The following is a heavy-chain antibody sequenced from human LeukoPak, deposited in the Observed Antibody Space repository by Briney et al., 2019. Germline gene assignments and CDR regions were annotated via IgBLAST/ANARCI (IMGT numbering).Heavy chain of an antibody. V-gene: IGHV3-73*01. CDR1: GFTFSGSA. Sequence: GGSLKLSCAASGFTFSGSAMHWVRQASGKGLEWVGRIRSKANSYATAYAASVKGRFTISRDDSKNTTYLQMNSLKTEDTAVYYCTSRPLLSYYGSGRTRSDYWGQGTLVTVSS. CDR3: TSRPLLSYYGSGRTRSDY. D-gene: IGHD3-10*01. J-gene: IGHJ4*02. CDR2: IRSKANSYAT.